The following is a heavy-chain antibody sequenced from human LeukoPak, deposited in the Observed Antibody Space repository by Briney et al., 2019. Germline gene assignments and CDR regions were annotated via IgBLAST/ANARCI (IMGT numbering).Heavy chain of an antibody. CDR3: ARPDEQQLVRDAFDI. CDR2: ISSSSSYI. Sequence: PGGSLRLSCAASGFTFSDYWMSWVRQAPGKGLEWVSSISSSSSYIYYADSVKGRFTISRDNAKNSLYLQMNSLRAEDTAVYYCARPDEQQLVRDAFDIWGQGTMVTVSS. D-gene: IGHD6-13*01. CDR1: GFTFSDYW. V-gene: IGHV3-21*01. J-gene: IGHJ3*02.